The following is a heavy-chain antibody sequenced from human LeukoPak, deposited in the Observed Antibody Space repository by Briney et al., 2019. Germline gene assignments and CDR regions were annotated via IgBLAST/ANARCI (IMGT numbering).Heavy chain of an antibody. V-gene: IGHV4-34*01. D-gene: IGHD3-10*01. CDR2: INHSGST. CDR3: ARGTPMVRGVRRWFDP. J-gene: IGHJ5*02. Sequence: PETLSLTCAVYGGSFSGYYWSWIRQPPGKGLEWIGEINHSGSTNYNPSLKSRVTISVDTSKNQFSLKLSSVTAADTAVYYCARGTPMVRGVRRWFDPWGQGTLVTVSS. CDR1: GGSFSGYY.